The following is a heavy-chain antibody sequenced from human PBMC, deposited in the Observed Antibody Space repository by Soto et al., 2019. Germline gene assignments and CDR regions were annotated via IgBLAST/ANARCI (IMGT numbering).Heavy chain of an antibody. CDR1: GFTFSGYS. D-gene: IGHD3-3*01. Sequence: GGSLRLSCAASGFTFSGYSMNWVRQAPGKGLEWVSYISSSSSTIYYADSVKGRFTISRDNAKNSLYLQMNSLRSDDTAVYYCARVNGRGITIFGVVDYWGQGTLVTVSS. CDR2: ISSSSSTI. J-gene: IGHJ4*02. CDR3: ARVNGRGITIFGVVDY. V-gene: IGHV3-48*01.